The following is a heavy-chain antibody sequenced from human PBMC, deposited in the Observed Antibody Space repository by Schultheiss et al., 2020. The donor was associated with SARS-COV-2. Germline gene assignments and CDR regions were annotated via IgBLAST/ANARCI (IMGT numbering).Heavy chain of an antibody. D-gene: IGHD3-22*01. CDR2: INQDGSES. CDR1: GFTFSSYA. J-gene: IGHJ5*02. CDR3: ARDRDYYDSTGYHYGWFDP. Sequence: GGSLRLSCAASGFTFSSYAMHWVRQAPGKGLEWVANINQDGSESHYVDSVKGRLTISRDNTKNSLYLHMNSLRAEDTAVYYCARDRDYYDSTGYHYGWFDPWGHGTLVTVSS. V-gene: IGHV3-7*01.